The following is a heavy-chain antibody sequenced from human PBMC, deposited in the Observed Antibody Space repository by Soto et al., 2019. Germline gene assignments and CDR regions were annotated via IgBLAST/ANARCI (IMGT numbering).Heavy chain of an antibody. CDR2: IHYSGST. CDR1: GGSISSYY. CDR3: ARGHYDFWSGYFATIDY. Sequence: PSETLSLTCTVSGGSISSYYWSWIRQPPGKGLEWIGYIHYSGSTKYNPSLKSRVTISAGTSKNQFSLKLSSVTAADTAVYYCARGHYDFWSGYFATIDYWGQGTLVTVSS. J-gene: IGHJ4*02. V-gene: IGHV4-59*08. D-gene: IGHD3-3*01.